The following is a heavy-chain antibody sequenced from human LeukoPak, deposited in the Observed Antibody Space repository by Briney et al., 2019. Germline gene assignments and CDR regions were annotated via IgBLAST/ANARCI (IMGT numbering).Heavy chain of an antibody. D-gene: IGHD3-22*01. CDR1: GGSISSYY. CDR3: ARFCYDSSGYHMIFDY. CDR2: IYTSGST. V-gene: IGHV4-4*07. Sequence: SETLSLTCTVSGGSISSYYWSWIRQPAGKGLEWIGRIYTSGSTNYNPSLKSRVTMSVDTSKNQFSLKLSSVTAADTAVYYCARFCYDSSGYHMIFDYWGQGTLVTVSS. J-gene: IGHJ4*02.